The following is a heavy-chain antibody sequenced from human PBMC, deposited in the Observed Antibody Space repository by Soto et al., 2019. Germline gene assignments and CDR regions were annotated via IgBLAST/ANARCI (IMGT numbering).Heavy chain of an antibody. CDR1: GFTVSSNY. J-gene: IGHJ3*02. CDR3: AGGVVVAATGSFDI. Sequence: PGGSLRLSCAASGFTVSSNYMSWVRQAPGKGLEWVSVIYSGGSTYYADSVKGRFTISRDNSKNTLYLQMNSLRAEDTAVYYCAGGVVVAATGSFDIWGQGTMVTVSS. D-gene: IGHD2-15*01. CDR2: IYSGGST. V-gene: IGHV3-66*01.